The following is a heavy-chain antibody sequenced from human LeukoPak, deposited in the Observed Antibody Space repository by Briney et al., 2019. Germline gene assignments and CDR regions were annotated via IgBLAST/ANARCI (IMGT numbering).Heavy chain of an antibody. CDR1: GFTFGNYW. CDR3: ARDLRCSDGSCYSGYFHYGMDV. V-gene: IGHV3-74*01. Sequence: GGSLRLSCTASGFTFGNYWMHWFRQAPGKGLMWVSHINNDESDTKYADPVKGRFTISRDNARSTLYLQMNSLRADDTAVYYCARDLRCSDGSCYSGYFHYGMDVWGQGTTVSVSS. CDR2: INNDESDT. D-gene: IGHD2-15*01. J-gene: IGHJ6*02.